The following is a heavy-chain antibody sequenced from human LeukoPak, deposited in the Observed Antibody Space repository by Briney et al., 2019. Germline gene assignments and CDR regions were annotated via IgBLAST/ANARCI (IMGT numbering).Heavy chain of an antibody. CDR3: ARAPIAAAGTGVIDY. J-gene: IGHJ4*02. V-gene: IGHV4-39*07. Sequence: PSETLSLTCTVSGGSISSSSYYWGWIRQPPGKGLEWIGSIYYSGSTYYNPSLKSRVTISVDTSKNQFSLKLSSVTAADTAVYYCARAPIAAAGTGVIDYWGQGTLVTVSS. CDR1: GGSISSSSYY. D-gene: IGHD6-13*01. CDR2: IYYSGST.